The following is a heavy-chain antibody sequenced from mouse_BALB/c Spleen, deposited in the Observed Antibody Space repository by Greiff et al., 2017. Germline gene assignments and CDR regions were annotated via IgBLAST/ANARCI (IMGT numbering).Heavy chain of an antibody. CDR2: IWAGGST. V-gene: IGHV2-9*02. CDR3: AREGSTTGAWFAY. CDR1: GFSLTSYG. Sequence: VKLQESGPGLVAPSQSLSITCTVSGFSLTSYGVHWVRQPPGKGLEWLGVIWAGGSTNYNSALMSRLSISKDNSKSQVFLKMNSLQTDDTAMYYCAREGSTTGAWFAYWGQGTLVTVSA. J-gene: IGHJ3*01. D-gene: IGHD2-14*01.